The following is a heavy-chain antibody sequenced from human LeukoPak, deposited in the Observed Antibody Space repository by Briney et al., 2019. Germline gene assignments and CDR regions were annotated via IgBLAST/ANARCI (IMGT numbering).Heavy chain of an antibody. V-gene: IGHV4-34*01. CDR3: ARGIVRNWFDP. J-gene: IGHJ5*02. Sequence: PSETLSLTCAVYGGSFSGYYWSWIRQPPGKGLEWIGKINHNGSTNYNPSLKSRVTISVDTSKNQFSLKLSSVTAADTAVYYCARGIVRNWFDPWGQGTLVTVSS. D-gene: IGHD2-8*01. CDR1: GGSFSGYY. CDR2: INHNGST.